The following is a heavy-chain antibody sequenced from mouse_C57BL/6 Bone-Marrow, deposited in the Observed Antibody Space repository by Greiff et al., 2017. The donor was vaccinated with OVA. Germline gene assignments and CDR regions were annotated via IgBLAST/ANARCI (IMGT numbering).Heavy chain of an antibody. V-gene: IGHV5-15*04. CDR3: AGSYYSNYGFAY. J-gene: IGHJ3*01. CDR1: GFTFSDYG. CDR2: ISNLAYSI. Sequence: EVKVEESGGGLVQPGGSLKLSCAASGFTFSDYGMAWVRQAPRQGPEWVAFISNLAYSIYYADTVTGRFTISRENAKNTLYLEMSSLRSEDTAMYYCAGSYYSNYGFAYWGQGTLVTVSA. D-gene: IGHD2-5*01.